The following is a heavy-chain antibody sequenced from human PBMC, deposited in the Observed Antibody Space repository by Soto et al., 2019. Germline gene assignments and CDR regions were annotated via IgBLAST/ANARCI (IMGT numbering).Heavy chain of an antibody. D-gene: IGHD3-10*01. J-gene: IGHJ4*02. CDR2: INHSGST. CDR1: GGSFSGYY. CDR3: ARGYVTMVRGVMAAYYFDY. V-gene: IGHV4-34*01. Sequence: SETLSLTCAVYGGSFSGYYWRWIRQPPGKGLECIWEINHSGSTNYNPSLKSRVTISVDTSKNQFSLKLSSVTAADTAVYYCARGYVTMVRGVMAAYYFDYLGQGPLVTVSS.